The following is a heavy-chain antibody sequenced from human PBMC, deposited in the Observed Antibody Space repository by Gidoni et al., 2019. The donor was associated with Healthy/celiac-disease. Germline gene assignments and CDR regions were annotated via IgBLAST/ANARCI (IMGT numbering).Heavy chain of an antibody. Sequence: QVQLVQSGAEVKKPGASVKVSCKASGYTFTSYYMHWVRQAPGQGLEWMGIINPSGGSTSYAQKFQGRVTMTRDTSTSTVYMELSSLRSEDTAVYYCARDPRGSSSFTNKFDYWGQGTLVTVSS. J-gene: IGHJ4*02. CDR2: INPSGGST. CDR1: GYTFTSYY. CDR3: ARDPRGSSSFTNKFDY. D-gene: IGHD6-6*01. V-gene: IGHV1-46*03.